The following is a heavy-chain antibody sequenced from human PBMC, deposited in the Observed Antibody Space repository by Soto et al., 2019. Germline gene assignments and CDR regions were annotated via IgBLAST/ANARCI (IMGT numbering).Heavy chain of an antibody. V-gene: IGHV4-59*01. J-gene: IGHJ3*02. CDR1: GGSISSYY. D-gene: IGHD1-26*01. Sequence: ETLSLTCTVSGGSISSYYWSWIRQPPGKGLEYIGYIYYSGSTNYNPSLKSRVTISVDTSKNQFSLKLSSVTAADTAVYYCARDLGSAAFDIWGQGTMVTVSS. CDR3: ARDLGSAAFDI. CDR2: IYYSGST.